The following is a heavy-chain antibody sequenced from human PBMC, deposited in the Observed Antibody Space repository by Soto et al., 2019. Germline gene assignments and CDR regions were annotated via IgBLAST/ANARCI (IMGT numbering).Heavy chain of an antibody. CDR3: ARGRMQGPIVVVPAALRY. CDR2: INHSGST. V-gene: IGHV4-34*01. D-gene: IGHD2-2*01. Sequence: QVQLQQWGAGLLKPSETLSLTCAVYGGSFSGYYWSWIRQPPGKGLEWIGEINHSGSTNYNPSLKSRVTISADTSKNQFSLKLSSANTADTAAYYCARGRMQGPIVVVPAALRYWGQGTLVTVSS. CDR1: GGSFSGYY. J-gene: IGHJ4*02.